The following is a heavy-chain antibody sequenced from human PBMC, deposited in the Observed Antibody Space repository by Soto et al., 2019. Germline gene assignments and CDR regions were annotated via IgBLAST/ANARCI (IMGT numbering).Heavy chain of an antibody. J-gene: IGHJ6*02. Sequence: ASVKVSCKASGGTFSSYAISWVRQAPGQGLEWMGGIIPIFGTANYAQKFQGRVTITADESTSTAYMELSSLRSEDTAVYYCARGDTAMVPLTYYYYGMDVWGQGTTVTVSS. CDR1: GGTFSSYA. V-gene: IGHV1-69*13. D-gene: IGHD5-18*01. CDR2: IIPIFGTA. CDR3: ARGDTAMVPLTYYYYGMDV.